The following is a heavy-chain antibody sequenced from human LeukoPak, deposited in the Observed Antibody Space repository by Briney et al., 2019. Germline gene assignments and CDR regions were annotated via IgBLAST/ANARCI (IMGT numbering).Heavy chain of an antibody. CDR3: AKALQQLVTTDAFDI. D-gene: IGHD6-13*01. CDR2: ISGSGGST. CDR1: GFTFSSYA. V-gene: IGHV3-23*01. Sequence: GGSLRLSCAASGFTFSSYAMSWVRQAPGKGLEWVSAISGSGGSTYYADSVKGRFTISRDNSKSTLYLQMNSLRAEDTAVYYCAKALQQLVTTDAFDIWGQGTMVTVSS. J-gene: IGHJ3*02.